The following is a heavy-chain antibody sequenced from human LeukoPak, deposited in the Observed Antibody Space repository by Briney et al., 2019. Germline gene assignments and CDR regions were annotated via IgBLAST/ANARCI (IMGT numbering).Heavy chain of an antibody. CDR3: AKDNSYGNIDY. J-gene: IGHJ4*02. V-gene: IGHV3-23*01. Sequence: GGSLRLSCAASGFTFSTYAMSWVRQAPGKGLEWVSAISGSTGSTYYADSVKGRFTISRDNSMNTLYLQMNTLRAEDTAVYYCAKDNSYGNIDYWGQGTLVTVSS. CDR2: ISGSTGST. D-gene: IGHD5-18*01. CDR1: GFTFSTYA.